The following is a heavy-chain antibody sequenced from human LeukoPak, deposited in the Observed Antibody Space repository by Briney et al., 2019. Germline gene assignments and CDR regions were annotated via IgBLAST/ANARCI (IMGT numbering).Heavy chain of an antibody. CDR1: GGSITIADYW. CDR3: ARQIGRGLWAFDY. CDR2: IYYSGST. Sequence: PSETLSLTCTASGGSITIADYWWAWIRQPPGKGLEWTASIYYSGSTHYNPALKSRVYISVDTSKSQFSLKLSSVTAADTAVYYCARQIGRGLWAFDYWGQGTPVTVSS. J-gene: IGHJ4*02. D-gene: IGHD2-21*01. V-gene: IGHV4-39*01.